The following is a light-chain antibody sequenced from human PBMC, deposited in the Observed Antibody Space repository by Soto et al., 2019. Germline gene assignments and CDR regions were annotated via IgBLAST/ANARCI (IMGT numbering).Light chain of an antibody. CDR2: DAS. CDR1: QSVSSY. Sequence: EIVLTQSPATLSLSPGERATLSSRASQSVSSYLAWYQQKPGQAPRLLIYDASNRATGIPARFSGSGSGTDFTLTISSLEPEAVAVYYCQQRSDWPFSFGGGTKVEIK. V-gene: IGKV3-11*01. J-gene: IGKJ4*01. CDR3: QQRSDWPFS.